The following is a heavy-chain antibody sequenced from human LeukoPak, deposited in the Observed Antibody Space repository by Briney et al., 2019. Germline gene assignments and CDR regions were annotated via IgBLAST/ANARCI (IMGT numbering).Heavy chain of an antibody. D-gene: IGHD5-24*01. V-gene: IGHV3-9*01. CDR2: ISWNSGSI. J-gene: IGHJ4*02. Sequence: GGSLRLSCAASGFTFDDYAMHWVRQAPGKGLEWVSGISWNSGSIGYADSVKGRFTISRDNAKNSLYLQMNSLRAEDTALYYCAKDIGDVLATNKRFDYWGQGTLVTVSS. CDR1: GFTFDDYA. CDR3: AKDIGDVLATNKRFDY.